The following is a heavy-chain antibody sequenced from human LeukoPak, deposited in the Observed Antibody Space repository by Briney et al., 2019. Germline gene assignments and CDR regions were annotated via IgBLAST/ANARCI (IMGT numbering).Heavy chain of an antibody. CDR2: IYYSGST. CDR3: ARDRGRELPYYYYGMDV. CDR1: GGSISSYY. J-gene: IGHJ6*02. V-gene: IGHV4-59*01. Sequence: SETLSLTCTVSGGSISSYYWSWIRQPPGKGLEWIGYIYYSGSTNYNPSLKSRVTISVDTSKNQFSLKLSSVTAADTAVYYCARDRGRELPYYYYGMDVWAKGPRSPSP. D-gene: IGHD1-26*01.